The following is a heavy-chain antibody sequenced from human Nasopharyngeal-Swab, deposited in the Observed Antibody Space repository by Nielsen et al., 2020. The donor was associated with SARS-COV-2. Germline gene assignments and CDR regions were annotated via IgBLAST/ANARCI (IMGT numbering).Heavy chain of an antibody. J-gene: IGHJ4*02. Sequence: SETLSLTCAVYGGSFSGYYWSWIRQPPGKGLEWIGEINHSGSTNYNPSLKSRVTISVDTSKNQFSLKLSSVTAADTAVYYCASEMAPPYYFDYWGQGTLVTVSS. V-gene: IGHV4-34*09. CDR2: INHSGST. CDR1: GGSFSGYY. CDR3: ASEMAPPYYFDY. D-gene: IGHD5-24*01.